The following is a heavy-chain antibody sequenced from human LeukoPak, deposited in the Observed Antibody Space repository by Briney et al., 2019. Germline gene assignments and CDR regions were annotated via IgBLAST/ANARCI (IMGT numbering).Heavy chain of an antibody. CDR2: INSDGSST. CDR1: GFTFSSYW. D-gene: IGHD6-19*01. V-gene: IGHV3-74*01. J-gene: IGHJ4*02. Sequence: GGSLRLSCAASGFTFSSYWMHWVRQAPGKGLVWVSRINSDGSSTSYADSVKGRCNISRDNAKNTLYLQMNSLRAEDTAVYYCARDLRQWLVTPPREDYWGQGTLVTVSS. CDR3: ARDLRQWLVTPPREDY.